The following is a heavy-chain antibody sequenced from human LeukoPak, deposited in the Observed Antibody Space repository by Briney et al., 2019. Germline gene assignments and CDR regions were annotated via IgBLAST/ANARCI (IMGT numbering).Heavy chain of an antibody. D-gene: IGHD6-19*01. CDR3: ARVRAVAGKGSSYFDY. V-gene: IGHV1-18*01. CDR2: ISAYNGNT. Sequence: ASVKVSCKASGYTFTSYGISWVRQAPGQGREWMGWISAYNGNTNYAQKLQGRVTMTTDTSTGTAYMELRSLRSDDTAVYYCARVRAVAGKGSSYFDYWGQGTLVTVSS. CDR1: GYTFTSYG. J-gene: IGHJ4*02.